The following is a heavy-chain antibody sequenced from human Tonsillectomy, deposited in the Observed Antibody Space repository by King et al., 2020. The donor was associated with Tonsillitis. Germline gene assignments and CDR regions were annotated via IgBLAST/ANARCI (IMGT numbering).Heavy chain of an antibody. V-gene: IGHV1-2*02. Sequence: QLVQSGAEVKKPGASVKVSCKASGYTFTGYYMHWVRVRQAPGQGLEWMGWINPNSGGTNYAQKFQGRVTMTRDTSISTAYMGLRRLRPDDTAVYYCARGRGSGPYDYWGQGTLVTVSS. CDR3: ARGRGSGPYDY. D-gene: IGHD6-19*01. CDR1: GYTFTGYY. CDR2: INPNSGGT. J-gene: IGHJ4*02.